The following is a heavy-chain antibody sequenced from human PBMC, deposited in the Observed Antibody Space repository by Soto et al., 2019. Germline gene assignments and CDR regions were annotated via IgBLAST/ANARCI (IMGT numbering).Heavy chain of an antibody. CDR2: IYYSGST. CDR1: GGSISSYY. Sequence: QMQLQESGPGLVKPSETLSLTCTVSGGSISSYYWSWIRQPPGKGLEWIGYIYYSGSTNYNPSLKSRVTISVDTSKNQFSLKLSSVTAADTAVYYCARDVGRRDGYNRWFDLWGRGTLVTVSS. J-gene: IGHJ2*01. CDR3: ARDVGRRDGYNRWFDL. V-gene: IGHV4-59*01. D-gene: IGHD5-12*01.